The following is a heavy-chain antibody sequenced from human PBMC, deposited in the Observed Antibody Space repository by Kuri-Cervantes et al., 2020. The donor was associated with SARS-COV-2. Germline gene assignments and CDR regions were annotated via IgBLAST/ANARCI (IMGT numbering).Heavy chain of an antibody. V-gene: IGHV3-23*01. J-gene: IGHJ4*02. CDR2: ISGSGAST. Sequence: GESLKISCVASGFTFSNYAMNWVRQAPGKGLEWVSSISGSGASTYYADSVKGRFTISRDNSKNTLYLQVDSLRADDTAVFYCAKDLSRDYDFWQVLQQNSPPIEGGFDSWGQGTLVTVSS. CDR1: GFTFSNYA. CDR3: AKDLSRDYDFWQVLQQNSPPIEGGFDS. D-gene: IGHD3/OR15-3a*01.